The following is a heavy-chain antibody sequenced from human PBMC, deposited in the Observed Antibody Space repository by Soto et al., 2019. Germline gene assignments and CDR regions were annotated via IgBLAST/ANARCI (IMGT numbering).Heavy chain of an antibody. J-gene: IGHJ5*02. CDR3: GSVRPSGYVLT. V-gene: IGHV4-59*01. D-gene: IGHD6-25*01. CDR1: GGSLSSYY. CDR2: VYFSGNT. Sequence: SETLSLTCTVSGGSLSSYYWTWIRQSPGKGLEWIGYVYFSGNTNYNPSLKSRVTISIDTSKNQCSLRLASVTAADTSFYYCGSVRPSGYVLTWGQGTLGTVSA.